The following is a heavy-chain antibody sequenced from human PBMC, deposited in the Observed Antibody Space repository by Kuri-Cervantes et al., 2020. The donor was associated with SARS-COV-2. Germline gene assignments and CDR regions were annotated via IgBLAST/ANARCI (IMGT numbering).Heavy chain of an antibody. Sequence: GGSLRLSCVPSGFTFSGYDMHWVRQAPGKGLGWVAFIRYDGSDKYYADSVKGRFTISRDSSKNTLYLQMNSLRAEDTAVYYCAKGSASWASYIDNWGQGTRVTVSS. CDR2: IRYDGSDK. J-gene: IGHJ4*02. CDR3: AKGSASWASYIDN. D-gene: IGHD2-2*01. CDR1: GFTFSGYD. V-gene: IGHV3-30*02.